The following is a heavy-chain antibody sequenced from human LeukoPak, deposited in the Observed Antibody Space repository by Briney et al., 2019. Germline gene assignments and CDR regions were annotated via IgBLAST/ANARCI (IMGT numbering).Heavy chain of an antibody. V-gene: IGHV3-30*02. CDR1: GFSFSSYG. J-gene: IGHJ4*02. CDR3: ARDRHKYNYDSGGYPPY. CDR2: IRYDVSNK. D-gene: IGHD3-22*01. Sequence: GGSLRLSCAASGFSFSSYGMHWVRQAPGKGLEWVAFIRYDVSNKFYADSVKGRFTISRDNSKNTLYLQMNSLRAEDTAVYYCARDRHKYNYDSGGYPPYWGQGTLVTVSS.